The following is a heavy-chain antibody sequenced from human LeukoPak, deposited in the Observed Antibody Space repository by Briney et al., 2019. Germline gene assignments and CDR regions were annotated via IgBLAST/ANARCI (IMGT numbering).Heavy chain of an antibody. CDR1: GGSISSRNFY. D-gene: IGHD5-18*01. V-gene: IGHV4-39*01. CDR2: IYYSGST. J-gene: IGHJ4*02. Sequence: PSETLSLTCTVSGGSISSRNFYWGWIRQPPGKGLEWIGGIYYSGSTYNPSLKSRVTISADTSKNQFSLKLSSVTAADTAIYYCARHSWIQLWFFDYWGQGTLVTVSS. CDR3: ARHSWIQLWFFDY.